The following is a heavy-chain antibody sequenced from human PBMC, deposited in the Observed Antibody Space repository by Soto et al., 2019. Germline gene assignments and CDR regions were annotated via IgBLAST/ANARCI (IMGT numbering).Heavy chain of an antibody. CDR1: GYTFTSYY. CDR3: ARAMGWPTVTFDN. CDR2: IKSSGGST. D-gene: IGHD4-17*01. J-gene: IGHJ4*02. Sequence: GASVKVSCKASGYTFTSYYMHWVRQAPGQGLEWMGIIKSSGGSTSYAQKFQGRVTMTRDTSTSTVYMELSSLRSEDTAVYYCARAMGWPTVTFDNWGQGTLVTVSS. V-gene: IGHV1-46*01.